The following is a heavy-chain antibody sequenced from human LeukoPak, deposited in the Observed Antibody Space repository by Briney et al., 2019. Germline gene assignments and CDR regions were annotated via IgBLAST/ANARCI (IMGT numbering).Heavy chain of an antibody. CDR3: ARDHSSSWNYFDY. CDR1: GFTFSDYY. CDR2: ISSSATTI. J-gene: IGHJ4*02. Sequence: GGSLRLSCAASGFTFSDYYMNWLRQAPGKGLEWVSYISSSATTIYYADSVKGRLTISRDNAKKSLYLQMNSLRAEDTAVYYCARDHSSSWNYFDYWGQGTLVTVSS. V-gene: IGHV3-11*04. D-gene: IGHD6-13*01.